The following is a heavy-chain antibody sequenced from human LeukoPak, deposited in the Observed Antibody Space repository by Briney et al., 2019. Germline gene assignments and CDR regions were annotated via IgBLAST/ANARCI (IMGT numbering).Heavy chain of an antibody. CDR2: INHSGST. J-gene: IGHJ4*02. CDR3: RIYGLALDY. CDR1: GGSFSGSY. V-gene: IGHV4-34*01. Sequence: QTSETLSLTCADYGGSFSGSYWSWISKPPRKGLEWIGEINHSGSTNYNPSLKSRVTISVDTSKNQFSLKLSSVTAADTAVYYCRIYGLALDYWGQGTLVTVSS. D-gene: IGHD5-12*01.